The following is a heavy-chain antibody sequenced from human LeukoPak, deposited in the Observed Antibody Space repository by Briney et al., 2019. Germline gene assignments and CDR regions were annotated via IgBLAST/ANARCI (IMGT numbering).Heavy chain of an antibody. Sequence: ASVKVSCKASGYTFTGYYMHWVRQAPGQGLGWMGWINPNSGGTNYAQKFQGRVTMTRDTSISTAYMELSRLRSDDTAVYYCAREELRYFEWPGDELQHWGQGTLVTVSS. J-gene: IGHJ1*01. CDR2: INPNSGGT. V-gene: IGHV1-2*02. D-gene: IGHD3-9*01. CDR3: AREELRYFEWPGDELQH. CDR1: GYTFTGYY.